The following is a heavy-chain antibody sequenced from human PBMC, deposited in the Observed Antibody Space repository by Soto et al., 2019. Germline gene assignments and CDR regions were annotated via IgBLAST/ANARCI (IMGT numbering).Heavy chain of an antibody. CDR2: IWYDGSNK. CDR3: ARDRRYSSSWYDYYYGMDV. Sequence: GGSLRLSCAASGFTFSSYGMHWVRQAPGKGLEWVAVIWYDGSNKYYADSVKGRFTISRDNSKNTLYLQMNSLRAEDTAVYYCARDRRYSSSWYDYYYGMDVWGQGTTVTAP. D-gene: IGHD6-13*01. J-gene: IGHJ6*02. CDR1: GFTFSSYG. V-gene: IGHV3-33*01.